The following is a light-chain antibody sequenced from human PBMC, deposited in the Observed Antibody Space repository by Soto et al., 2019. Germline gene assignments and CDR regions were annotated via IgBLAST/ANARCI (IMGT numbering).Light chain of an antibody. CDR3: SSYTSSTTVL. Sequence: QSALTQPASVSGSPGQSITISCTGPRSDIGIYNFVSWYQQHPGKAPKLIIFEVVNRPSGVSHRFSGSKSGNTASLTISGLQADDEADYYCSSYTSSTTVLFGGGTQLTVL. V-gene: IGLV2-14*01. J-gene: IGLJ2*01. CDR1: RSDIGIYNF. CDR2: EVV.